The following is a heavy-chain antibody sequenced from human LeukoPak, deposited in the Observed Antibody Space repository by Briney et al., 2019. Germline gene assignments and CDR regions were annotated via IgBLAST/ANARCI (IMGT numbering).Heavy chain of an antibody. Sequence: PSETLSLTCTVSGGSISSYYWSWIRQPPGKGLEWIGYIYYSGSTNYNPSLKSRVTISVDTSKNQFSLKLSSVTAADTAVYYCAGGWSYGDYEYWGQGTLVTVSS. J-gene: IGHJ4*02. D-gene: IGHD4-17*01. V-gene: IGHV4-59*01. CDR2: IYYSGST. CDR1: GGSISSYY. CDR3: AGGWSYGDYEY.